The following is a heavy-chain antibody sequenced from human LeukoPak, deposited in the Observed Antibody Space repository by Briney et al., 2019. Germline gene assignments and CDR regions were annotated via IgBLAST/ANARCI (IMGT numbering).Heavy chain of an antibody. D-gene: IGHD5-24*01. J-gene: IGHJ4*02. Sequence: DSVKVSCKASGYTFTGYYMHWVRLAPGQGLEWMGWINPNSGDTNYAQKFQGRVTMTRDTSISTAYMELSRLRSDDTAVYYCAREWDGSPLGYWGQGTLVTASS. CDR1: GYTFTGYY. V-gene: IGHV1-2*02. CDR3: AREWDGSPLGY. CDR2: INPNSGDT.